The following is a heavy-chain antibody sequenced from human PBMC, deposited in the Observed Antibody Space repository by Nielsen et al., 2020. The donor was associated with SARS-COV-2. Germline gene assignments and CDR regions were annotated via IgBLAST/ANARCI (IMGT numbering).Heavy chain of an antibody. V-gene: IGHV3-74*01. CDR1: GFTFSSYS. Sequence: GGSLRLSCAASGFTFSSYSMHWVRQGPGKGLVWVSHIKSDGTKTTYADSVKGRFTISRDNAKNSLYLRMNSLRAEDTAVYYCAREREPGYNAVDYWGQGILVTVSS. CDR2: IKSDGTKT. J-gene: IGHJ4*02. CDR3: AREREPGYNAVDY. D-gene: IGHD1-14*01.